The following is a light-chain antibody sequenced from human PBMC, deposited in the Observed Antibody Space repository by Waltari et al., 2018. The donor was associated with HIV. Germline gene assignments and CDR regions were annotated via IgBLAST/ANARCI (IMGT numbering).Light chain of an antibody. CDR2: NTS. J-gene: IGKJ1*01. CDR3: QHYHLFSWT. V-gene: IGKV1-5*03. CDR1: QGVSDW. Sequence: DIQMTQSPSTRSASVGDRVTITCRASQGVSDWLTWYQQRPGKAPKLLIYNTSRLVSGVPSRVSGSGSGTECALTISSLQPDDFATYYCQHYHLFSWTFGQGTKV.